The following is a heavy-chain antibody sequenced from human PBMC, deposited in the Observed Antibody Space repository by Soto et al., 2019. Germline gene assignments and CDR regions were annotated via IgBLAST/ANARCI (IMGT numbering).Heavy chain of an antibody. D-gene: IGHD3-22*01. CDR3: ARDFICHDNYDTIGYYFDH. CDR2: IDPSGGIT. CDR1: GYSFSNFH. J-gene: IGHJ4*02. Sequence: QVQLSQFGAEVKKPGASVKLSCKASGYSFSNFHIHWVRQAPGKDLAWMGMIDPSGGITRTAQRLQCTITMTRDASTSTVYMELRSLTSEDTAVYYCARDFICHDNYDTIGYYFDHWGQGTLVTVSS. V-gene: IGHV1-46*01.